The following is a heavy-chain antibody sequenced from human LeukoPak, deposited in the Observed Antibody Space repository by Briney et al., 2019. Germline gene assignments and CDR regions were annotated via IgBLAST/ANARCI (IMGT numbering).Heavy chain of an antibody. CDR1: GFTFSSYA. J-gene: IGHJ4*02. D-gene: IGHD1-26*01. CDR3: AKDRVGATIFDY. CDR2: ISGSGGST. Sequence: GGSLRLSCAASGFTFSSYAMSWVRQAPGKGLEWVSAISGSGGSTYYADSVKGRFTISRDNSKNTLYLQMNSLRAEDTAVYSCAKDRVGATIFDYWGQGTLVTVSS. V-gene: IGHV3-23*01.